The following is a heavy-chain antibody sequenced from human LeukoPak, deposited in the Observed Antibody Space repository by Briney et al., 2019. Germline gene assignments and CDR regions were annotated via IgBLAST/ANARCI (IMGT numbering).Heavy chain of an antibody. CDR3: ARDTDIVVVLAAPDS. D-gene: IGHD2-2*01. J-gene: IGHJ4*02. Sequence: ASVKVSCKASGYTSTSYGISWVRQAPGQGLEWMGWISAYNGNTNYAQKLQGRVTMTTYTSTSTAYMELRSLRSDDTTADYCARDTDIVVVLAAPDSWGQGTLVTVSS. CDR1: GYTSTSYG. CDR2: ISAYNGNT. V-gene: IGHV1-18*01.